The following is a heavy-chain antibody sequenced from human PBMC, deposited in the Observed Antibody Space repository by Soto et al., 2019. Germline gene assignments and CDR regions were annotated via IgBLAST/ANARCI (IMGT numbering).Heavy chain of an antibody. J-gene: IGHJ4*02. CDR3: TRQTGYSSGWYSGTCYFDY. Sequence: QLQLQESGPGLVKPSETLSLTCTVSGGSISSSSHYCGWIRQPPGKGLEWIGSIYYSGSTYYNPSHKSRVTTAGHTSKNQSSLKQSSVTAADTTVYCCTRQTGYSSGWYSGTCYFDYGGQGTLVTVSS. V-gene: IGHV4-39*01. CDR2: IYYSGST. D-gene: IGHD6-13*01. CDR1: GGSISSSSHY.